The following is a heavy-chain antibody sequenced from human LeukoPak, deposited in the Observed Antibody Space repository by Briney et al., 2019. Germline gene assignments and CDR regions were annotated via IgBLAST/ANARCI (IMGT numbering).Heavy chain of an antibody. CDR3: ARAFYDFLTGYPAYFDY. J-gene: IGHJ4*02. V-gene: IGHV3-48*03. CDR2: ISSSGSTI. Sequence: PGGSLRLSCAASGFFFSNYWMSWVRQAPGKGLEWVSYISSSGSTIYYADSVKGRFTISRDNAKNSLYLQMNSLRAEDTAVYYCARAFYDFLTGYPAYFDYWGQGTLVTVSS. D-gene: IGHD3-9*01. CDR1: GFFFSNYW.